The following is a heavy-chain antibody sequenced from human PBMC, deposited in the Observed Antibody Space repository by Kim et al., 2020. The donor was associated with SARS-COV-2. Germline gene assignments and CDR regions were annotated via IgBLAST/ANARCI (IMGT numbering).Heavy chain of an antibody. Sequence: SVKVSCKASGGTFSSYGISWVRQAPGQGLQWMGRIIPIIAIANYAQKFRGRVTITADKSTSTAYMELSSLRSEDTAVYYCARDGYSYGPGNWFDPWGQGTLVTVSS. CDR1: GGTFSSYG. V-gene: IGHV1-69*04. J-gene: IGHJ5*02. D-gene: IGHD5-18*01. CDR3: ARDGYSYGPGNWFDP. CDR2: IIPIIAIA.